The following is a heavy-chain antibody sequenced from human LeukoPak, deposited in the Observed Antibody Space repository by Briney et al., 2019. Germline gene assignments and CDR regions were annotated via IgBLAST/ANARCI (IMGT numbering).Heavy chain of an antibody. CDR2: IYYTGST. CDR1: GGSISRDY. D-gene: IGHD4-17*01. Sequence: PSETLSLTCTVSGGSISRDYWSWIRQPPGKGLEWIGYIYYTGSTNYNPSLKSRVTISVDTSKNQFSLKLSSVTAADTAVYYCARVTSHDYGDYVRYFDYWGQGTLVTVSS. J-gene: IGHJ4*02. V-gene: IGHV4-59*01. CDR3: ARVTSHDYGDYVRYFDY.